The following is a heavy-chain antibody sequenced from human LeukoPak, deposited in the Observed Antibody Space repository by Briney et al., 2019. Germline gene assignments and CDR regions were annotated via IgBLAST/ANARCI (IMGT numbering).Heavy chain of an antibody. J-gene: IGHJ4*02. Sequence: GGSLRLSCAASGFTFSSYWMNWARQAPGKGLEWVASINHNGNENYYVDSVKGRFTISRDNAKNSLYLQMSNLRAEDTAVYFCARGGSYSLAIGYWGQGTLVTVSS. V-gene: IGHV3-7*03. CDR2: INHNGNEN. CDR3: ARGGSYSLAIGY. CDR1: GFTFSSYW. D-gene: IGHD1-26*01.